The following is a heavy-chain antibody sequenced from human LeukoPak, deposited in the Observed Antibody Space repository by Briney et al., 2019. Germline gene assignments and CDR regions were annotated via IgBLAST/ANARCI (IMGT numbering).Heavy chain of an antibody. CDR1: GFTFSGYG. V-gene: IGHV3-30*02. Sequence: GGSLRLSCTPSGFTFSGYGMHWVRQAPGKGVESVTFIHYDGGDKYYADSVKGRFTISRDDSKNTVYLHMNSLRTGDSAVYYCAKDCQFRGGGDCLDYWGQGTLVTVSS. CDR3: AKDCQFRGGGDCLDY. CDR2: IHYDGGDK. J-gene: IGHJ4*02. D-gene: IGHD2-21*01.